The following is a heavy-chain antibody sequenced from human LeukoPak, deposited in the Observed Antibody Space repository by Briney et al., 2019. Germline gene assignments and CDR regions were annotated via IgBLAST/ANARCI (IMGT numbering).Heavy chain of an antibody. CDR3: ARDYLGFGESGFDY. J-gene: IGHJ4*02. V-gene: IGHV3-21*01. Sequence: GGSLRLSCAVSGFSFSDHNMNWVRQAPGKGLEWVGSISSRSNYIYYADSLKGRVTVSRDNARNSLFLQMTSLRAEDTAVYYCARDYLGFGESGFDYWGQGTQVIVSS. CDR2: ISSRSNYI. D-gene: IGHD3-10*01. CDR1: GFSFSDHN.